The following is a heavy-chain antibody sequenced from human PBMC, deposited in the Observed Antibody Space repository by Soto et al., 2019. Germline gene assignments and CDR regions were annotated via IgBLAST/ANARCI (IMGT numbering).Heavy chain of an antibody. V-gene: IGHV4-34*01. D-gene: IGHD2-2*02. CDR3: ARGRAGDIVVVPAAIGTAFDY. CDR2: INHSGST. CDR1: GGSFSGYY. J-gene: IGHJ4*02. Sequence: QVQLQQWGAGLLKPSETLSLTCAVYGGSFSGYYWSWIRQPPGKGLEWIGEINHSGSTNYNPSLKRRVTISVDTSKNQFSLKLSSVTAADTAVYYCARGRAGDIVVVPAAIGTAFDYWGQGTLVTVSS.